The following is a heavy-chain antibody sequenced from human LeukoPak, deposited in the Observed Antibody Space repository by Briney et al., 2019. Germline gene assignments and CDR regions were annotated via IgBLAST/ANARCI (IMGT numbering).Heavy chain of an antibody. J-gene: IGHJ6*03. D-gene: IGHD3-22*01. CDR3: ARGPTDYYDSSGYYHTPYYYYMDV. CDR2: INHSGST. Sequence: SETLSLTCAVYGGSFSGYYWSWIRQPPGKGLEWIGEINHSGSTNYNPSLKSRVNISVDTSKNQFSLKLSSVTAADTAVYYCARGPTDYYDSSGYYHTPYYYYMDVWGKGTTVTVSS. V-gene: IGHV4-34*01. CDR1: GGSFSGYY.